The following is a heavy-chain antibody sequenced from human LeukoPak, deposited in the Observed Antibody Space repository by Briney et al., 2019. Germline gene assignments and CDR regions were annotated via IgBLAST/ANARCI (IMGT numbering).Heavy chain of an antibody. V-gene: IGHV3-21*01. CDR2: ISSSSSYI. Sequence: GGSLRLSCAASGFTFSSYSMNWVRQAPGKGLEWVSSISSSSSYIYYADSVKGRFTISRDNAKNSLYLQMNSLRAEDTAVYYCARYLGYSGVGGYYSMDVWGQGTTVTVSS. CDR1: GFTFSSYS. D-gene: IGHD5-12*01. CDR3: ARYLGYSGVGGYYSMDV. J-gene: IGHJ6*02.